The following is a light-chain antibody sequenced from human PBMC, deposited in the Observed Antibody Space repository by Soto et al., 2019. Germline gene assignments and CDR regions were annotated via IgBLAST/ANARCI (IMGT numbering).Light chain of an antibody. J-gene: IGLJ2*01. V-gene: IGLV4-60*03. Sequence: QSVLTQSSSASAYLGSSVKLTCTLSSGHSSYIIAWHQQQPGKAPRYLMKLEGSGSYNKGSGVPDRFSGSSSGADRYLTISNLQSEDEADYYCETWDSNTRVFGGGTKLTVL. CDR2: LEGSGSY. CDR1: SGHSSYI. CDR3: ETWDSNTRV.